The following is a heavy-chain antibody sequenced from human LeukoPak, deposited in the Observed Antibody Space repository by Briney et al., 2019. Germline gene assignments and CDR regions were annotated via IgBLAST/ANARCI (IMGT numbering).Heavy chain of an antibody. V-gene: IGHV3-30*02. J-gene: IGHJ4*02. CDR1: GFTFSSYG. D-gene: IGHD6-13*01. Sequence: GGSLRLSCAASGFTFSSYGMHWVRQAPGKGLEWVAFIRYDGSNKYYADSVKGRFTISRDNSKNTLYLQMNSLRAEDTAVYYCAVAGYSSSWYLHYWGQGTLVTVSS. CDR3: AVAGYSSSWYLHY. CDR2: IRYDGSNK.